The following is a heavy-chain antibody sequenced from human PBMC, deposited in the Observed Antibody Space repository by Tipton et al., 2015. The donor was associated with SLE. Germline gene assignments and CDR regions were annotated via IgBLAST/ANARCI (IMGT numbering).Heavy chain of an antibody. D-gene: IGHD7-27*01. V-gene: IGHV3-30*04. CDR3: ARGVRTGAGDYFDY. Sequence: SLISCAASGFMFSTFAIHWVRQAPGKGLEWVAVISNDGGTTFYADSVRGRFTISRDNSKNTVYLQRNSLRAEDTAVFYCARGVRTGAGDYFDYWGQGTLVAVSS. J-gene: IGHJ4*02. CDR2: ISNDGGTT. CDR1: GFMFSTFA.